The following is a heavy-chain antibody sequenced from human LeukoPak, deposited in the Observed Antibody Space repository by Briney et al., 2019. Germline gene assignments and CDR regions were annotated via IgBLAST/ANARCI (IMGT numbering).Heavy chain of an antibody. CDR3: AREVSSSWYA. Sequence: GESLRLSCAASGLTFSSYTMNWVRQAPGKGLEWVSCISSSSSYIYYADSVKGRFTISRDNAKNSLYLQMNSLRAEDTAVDYCAREVSSSWYAWGQGTLVTVSS. J-gene: IGHJ4*02. CDR1: GLTFSSYT. D-gene: IGHD6-13*01. CDR2: ISSSSSYI. V-gene: IGHV3-21*01.